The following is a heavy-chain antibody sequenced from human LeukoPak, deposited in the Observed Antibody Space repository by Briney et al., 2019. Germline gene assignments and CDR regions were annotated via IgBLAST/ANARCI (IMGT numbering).Heavy chain of an antibody. V-gene: IGHV4-30-2*01. D-gene: IGHD5-18*01. CDR2: IYHTGST. J-gene: IGHJ4*02. CDR3: ASAMVRGTPYYFDF. Sequence: PSRTLSLTCAVSGGSIISGDYAWSWIRQPPGKGLEWIGFIYHTGSTYYSPSLKSRITISVDTSKNQFSLKLNSVTAADTAVYYCASAMVRGTPYYFDFWGQGALVTVSS. CDR1: GGSIISGDYA.